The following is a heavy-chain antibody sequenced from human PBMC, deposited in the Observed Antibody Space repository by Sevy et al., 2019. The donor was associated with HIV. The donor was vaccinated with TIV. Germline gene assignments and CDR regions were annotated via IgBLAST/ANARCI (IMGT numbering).Heavy chain of an antibody. CDR3: GGDNRYSRYFSEY. D-gene: IGHD5-18*01. Sequence: GGSLRLSCTASGFTFSSYGMHWVRQAPGKGLEWVAFIRYDGYIKHYADSVKGRFTISRDNSRNTLFLELDSLRSEDTAVYYCGGDNRYSRYFSEYWGQGIPVTVSS. J-gene: IGHJ4*02. CDR1: GFTFSSYG. CDR2: IRYDGYIK. V-gene: IGHV3-30*02.